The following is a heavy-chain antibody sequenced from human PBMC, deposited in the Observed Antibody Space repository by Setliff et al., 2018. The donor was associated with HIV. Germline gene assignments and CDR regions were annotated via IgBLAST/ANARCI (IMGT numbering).Heavy chain of an antibody. CDR2: ITHSGNT. Sequence: SETLSLTCAVSGGSLTTYYWTWIRQPPGKGLEWIGEITHSGNTNYNPSLKNRVSISFDTSKNQFSLRMGSVTAADTAVYYCAGNWGRYYYYYMDVWGKGTTVTVSS. CDR1: GGSLTTYY. D-gene: IGHD7-27*01. CDR3: AGNWGRYYYYYMDV. J-gene: IGHJ6*03. V-gene: IGHV4-34*01.